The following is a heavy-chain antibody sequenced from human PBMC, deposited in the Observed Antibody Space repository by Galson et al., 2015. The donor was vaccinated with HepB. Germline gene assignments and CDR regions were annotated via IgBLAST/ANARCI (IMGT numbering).Heavy chain of an antibody. J-gene: IGHJ3*01. CDR1: GITFTSGT. CDR3: VATPSSPADAFGV. V-gene: IGHV1-58*02. Sequence: SVKVSCKASGITFTSGTIQWVRQARGQPLEWIGWIVLDSGDTNYAERFQGRVTMTRDMSTSTAYMEMSTLESEDTAEYYCVATPSSPADAFGVWGQGTVVTVSS. CDR2: IVLDSGDT.